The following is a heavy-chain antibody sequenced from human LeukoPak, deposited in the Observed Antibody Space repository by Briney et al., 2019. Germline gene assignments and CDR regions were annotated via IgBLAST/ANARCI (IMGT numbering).Heavy chain of an antibody. CDR1: GFTFSSYG. Sequence: GRSQRLSCAASGFTFSSYGMHWVRQAPGKGLEWEAVIWFDGTNKFYADSVKGRFTISRDNSKNTLYLQLSSLRAEDTAVYYCARGVQGSGSSYPGILDSWGQGTLITVSS. CDR2: IWFDGTNK. CDR3: ARGVQGSGSSYPGILDS. D-gene: IGHD3-10*01. J-gene: IGHJ4*02. V-gene: IGHV3-33*01.